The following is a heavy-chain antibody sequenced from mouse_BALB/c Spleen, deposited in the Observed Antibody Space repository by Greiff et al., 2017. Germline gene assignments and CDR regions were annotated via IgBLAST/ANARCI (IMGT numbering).Heavy chain of an antibody. CDR2: IYPGNGDT. CDR1: GYTFTSYN. CDR3: ASGITTVVATDYFDY. J-gene: IGHJ2*01. Sequence: LQQPGAELVKPGASVKMSCKASGYTFTSYNMHWVKQTPGQGLEWIGAIYPGNGDTSYNQKFKGKATLTADKSSSTAYMQLSSLTSEDSAVYYCASGITTVVATDYFDYWGQGTTLTVSS. D-gene: IGHD1-1*01. V-gene: IGHV1-12*01.